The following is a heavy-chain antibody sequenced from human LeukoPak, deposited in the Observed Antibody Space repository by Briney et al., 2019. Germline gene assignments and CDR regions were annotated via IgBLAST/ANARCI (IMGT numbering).Heavy chain of an antibody. J-gene: IGHJ4*02. CDR1: GYTFTSYG. CDR2: ISAYNGNT. Sequence: ASVKVSCKASGYTFTSYGISWVRQAPGQGLEWMGWISAYNGNTNYAQKLQGRVTMTTDTPTSTAYMELRSLRSDDTAVYYCARVGAYCGGDCYREDYWGQGTLVTVSS. CDR3: ARVGAYCGGDCYREDY. D-gene: IGHD2-21*02. V-gene: IGHV1-18*01.